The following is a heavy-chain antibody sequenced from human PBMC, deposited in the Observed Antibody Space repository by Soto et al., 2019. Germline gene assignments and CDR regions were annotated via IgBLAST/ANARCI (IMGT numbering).Heavy chain of an antibody. J-gene: IGHJ6*02. CDR1: GFTFSDYA. V-gene: IGHV3-23*01. CDR3: AKISSAHYCYYVMGV. CDR2: ITDSGVST. Sequence: EVQLLESGGGLVQPGGSLRLSCVASGFTFSDYAMSWVRHVPGKGLEWVSAITDSGVSTYYADSVKGRFTISRDNSKNTLFLQMNSLRVEDTAIYFCAKISSAHYCYYVMGVWGQGTTVTVSS. D-gene: IGHD3-22*01.